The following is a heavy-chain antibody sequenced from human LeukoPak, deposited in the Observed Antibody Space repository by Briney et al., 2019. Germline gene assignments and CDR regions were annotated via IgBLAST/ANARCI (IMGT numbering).Heavy chain of an antibody. CDR2: IYYGGSP. CDR1: GGSISTTTNS. D-gene: IGHD2-15*01. CDR3: AREHCSGGSCYSIYYYYYMDV. Sequence: SETLSLTCNVSGGSISTTTNSWGWAWIRQRPTKGLEWIGSIYYGGSPYYTSSLKSRVTISVDTSKNQFSLKLSSVTAADTAVYYCAREHCSGGSCYSIYYYYYMDVWGKGTTVIVSS. J-gene: IGHJ6*03. V-gene: IGHV4-39*07.